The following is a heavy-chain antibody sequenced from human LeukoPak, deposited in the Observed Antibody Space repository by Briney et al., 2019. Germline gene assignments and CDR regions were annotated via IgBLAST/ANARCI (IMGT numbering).Heavy chain of an antibody. J-gene: IGHJ4*02. CDR2: ISSSGSTI. D-gene: IGHD3-22*01. CDR3: ARDLPITMIVFDY. CDR1: GFTFSDYY. V-gene: IGHV3-11*04. Sequence: MAGGSLRLSCAASGFTFSDYYMSWIRQAPGKGLEWVSYISSSGSTIYYADSVEGRFTISRDNAKNSLYLQMNSLRAEDTAVYYCARDLPITMIVFDYWGQGTLVTVSS.